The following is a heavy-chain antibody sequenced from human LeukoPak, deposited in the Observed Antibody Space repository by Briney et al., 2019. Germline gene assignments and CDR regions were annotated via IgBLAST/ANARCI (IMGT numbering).Heavy chain of an antibody. V-gene: IGHV4-39*01. CDR2: IYYSGST. D-gene: IGHD6-13*01. CDR1: GGSISSSSYY. Sequence: SETLSLTCTVSGGSISSSSYYWGWIRQPPGKGLEWIGSIYYSGSTYYNPSLKSRVTISVDTSKNQFSLKLSSVTAADTAVYYCARTSRGSSWPAIDWGQGTLVTVSS. J-gene: IGHJ4*02. CDR3: ARTSRGSSWPAID.